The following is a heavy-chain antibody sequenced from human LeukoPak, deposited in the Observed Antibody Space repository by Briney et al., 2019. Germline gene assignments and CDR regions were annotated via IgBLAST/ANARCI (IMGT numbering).Heavy chain of an antibody. CDR3: ARVYDNSGYYSSFDP. D-gene: IGHD3-22*01. Sequence: SETLSLTCAVYGGSFSGYYWSWIRQPPGKGLEWIGEINHSGSTNYNPSLKSRVTISVDTSKNQFSLKLSSVTAADTAVYYCARVYDNSGYYSSFDPWGQGTLVTVSS. J-gene: IGHJ5*02. CDR1: GGSFSGYY. V-gene: IGHV4-34*01. CDR2: INHSGST.